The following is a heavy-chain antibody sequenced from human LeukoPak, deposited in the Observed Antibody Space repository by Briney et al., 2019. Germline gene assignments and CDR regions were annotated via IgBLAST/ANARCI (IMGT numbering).Heavy chain of an antibody. CDR1: GFTFSGSG. CDR2: IYSGGST. V-gene: IGHV3-53*01. J-gene: IGHJ4*02. CDR3: ARDSPRGYSGYDFDY. Sequence: GGSLRLSCAASGFTFSGSGLHWVRQAPGKGLEWVSVIYSGGSTYYADSVKGRFTISRDKSKNTLYLQMNSLRAEDTAVYYCARDSPRGYSGYDFDYWGQGTLVTVSS. D-gene: IGHD5-12*01.